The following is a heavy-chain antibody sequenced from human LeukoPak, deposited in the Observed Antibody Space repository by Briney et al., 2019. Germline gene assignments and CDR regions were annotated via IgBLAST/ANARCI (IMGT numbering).Heavy chain of an antibody. CDR3: ARSFGGTYYFDY. CDR1: GFTFSPYW. CDR2: INSGGSST. J-gene: IGHJ4*02. V-gene: IGHV3-74*01. Sequence: GGSLRLSCAASGFTFSPYWMHWVRQAPGKGLVWASHINSGGSSTSYADSVKGRFTISRDNAKNTLFLQMHSLRADDTAVYYCARSFGGTYYFDYWGQGTLVTVSS. D-gene: IGHD1-26*01.